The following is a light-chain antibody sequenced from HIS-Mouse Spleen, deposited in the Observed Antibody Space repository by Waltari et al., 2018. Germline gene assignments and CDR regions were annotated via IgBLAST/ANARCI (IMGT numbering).Light chain of an antibody. CDR2: DAS. Sequence: SYVLTQPPSVSVAPGKTARITCGGNNIGSKSVHWYQQKPGQAPVLVVYDASDRPTGIPERVAGSNSGNTATLTISRVEAGDEADYYCQVWDSSSDHVVFGGGTKLTVL. V-gene: IGLV3-21*03. CDR1: NIGSKS. J-gene: IGLJ2*01. CDR3: QVWDSSSDHVV.